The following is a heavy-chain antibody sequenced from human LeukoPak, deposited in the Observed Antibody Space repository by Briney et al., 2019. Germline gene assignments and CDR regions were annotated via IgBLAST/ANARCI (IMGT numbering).Heavy chain of an antibody. CDR3: ASRVVTSFDY. CDR1: GFTSITHW. D-gene: IGHD2-21*02. J-gene: IGHJ4*02. V-gene: IGHV3-74*01. CDR2: INNDGSTT. Sequence: GGSLRLSCAASGFTSITHWMYWDRQAPGKGLVWVSLINNDGSTTSYADSVKGRFTISRDNAKNTLFLQMDSLRGEDTAVYYCASRVVTSFDYWGQGTLVTVSS.